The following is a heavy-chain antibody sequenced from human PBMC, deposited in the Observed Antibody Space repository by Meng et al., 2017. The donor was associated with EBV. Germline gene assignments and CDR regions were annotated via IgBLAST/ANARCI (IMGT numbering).Heavy chain of an antibody. CDR2: IYYTGST. V-gene: IGHV4-61*01. CDR1: GGSVNNESYY. Sequence: QVQLQESGPGLVKPSGXLSLTCTVSGGSVNNESYYWGWIRQPPGKGLEYIGYIYYTGSTNYNSSHKSRVTISLDKSKNQFSLKLTSLTAADTAIYYCARGDYTNYPRWFDPWGQGTLVTVSS. J-gene: IGHJ5*02. CDR3: ARGDYTNYPRWFDP. D-gene: IGHD4-11*01.